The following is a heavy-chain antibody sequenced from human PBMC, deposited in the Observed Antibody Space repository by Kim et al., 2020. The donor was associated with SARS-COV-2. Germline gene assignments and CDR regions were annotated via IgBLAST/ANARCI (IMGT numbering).Heavy chain of an antibody. CDR2: IYYSGST. V-gene: IGHV4-59*13. Sequence: SETLSLTCTVSGGSISSYYWSWIRQPPGKGLEWIGYIYYSGSTNYNPSLKSRVTISVDTSKNQFSLKLSSVTAADTAVYYCARVWGVTNYYGMDVWGQGTTVTVSS. CDR3: ARVWGVTNYYGMDV. J-gene: IGHJ6*02. D-gene: IGHD3-16*01. CDR1: GGSISSYY.